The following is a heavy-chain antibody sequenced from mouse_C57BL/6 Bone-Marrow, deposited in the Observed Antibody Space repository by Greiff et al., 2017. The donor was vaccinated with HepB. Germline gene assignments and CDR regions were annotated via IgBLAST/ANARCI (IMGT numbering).Heavy chain of an antibody. V-gene: IGHV1-64*01. J-gene: IGHJ2*01. CDR3: TRSRWVLFDY. CDR2: IHPNSGST. CDR1: GYTFTSYW. D-gene: IGHD4-1*01. Sequence: QVQLQQPGAELVKPGASVKLSCKASGYTFTSYWMHWVKQRPGQGLEWIGMIHPNSGSTNYNEKFKSKATLTVDKSSSTAYMQLSSLTSEDSAVYYCTRSRWVLFDYWGQGTTLTVSS.